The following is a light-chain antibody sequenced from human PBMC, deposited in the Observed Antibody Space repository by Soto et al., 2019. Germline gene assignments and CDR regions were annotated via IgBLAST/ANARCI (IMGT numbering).Light chain of an antibody. CDR2: SNN. Sequence: QSVLTQPPSASGTPGQRVTISCSGSSSNIGSNTVNWYQQLPGTAPKLLIYSNNQRPSGVHDRFSGSKSGTSASLAISGFQSEDEADYYCAAWDDSLLWVFGGGTKLTVL. CDR1: SSNIGSNT. V-gene: IGLV1-44*01. CDR3: AAWDDSLLWV. J-gene: IGLJ3*02.